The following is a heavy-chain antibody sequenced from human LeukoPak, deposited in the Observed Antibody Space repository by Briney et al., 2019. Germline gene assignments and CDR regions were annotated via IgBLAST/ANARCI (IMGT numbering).Heavy chain of an antibody. Sequence: SETLSLTCTVSGGSISSSTYYWSWIRQHPGKGLERIGYIYYSGSTYYNPSLKSRVTISVDTSKNQFSLKLSSVTAADTAVYYCAREDYYDSSGGGFDYWGQGTLVTVSS. CDR3: AREDYYDSSGGGFDY. J-gene: IGHJ4*02. V-gene: IGHV4-31*03. CDR1: GGSISSSTYY. D-gene: IGHD3-22*01. CDR2: IYYSGST.